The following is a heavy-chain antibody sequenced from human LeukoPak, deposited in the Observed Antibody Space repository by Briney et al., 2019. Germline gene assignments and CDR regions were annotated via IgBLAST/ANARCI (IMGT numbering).Heavy chain of an antibody. J-gene: IGHJ4*02. CDR3: GVAASSTSDFDY. CDR1: GFTFSAFV. V-gene: IGHV3-21*01. Sequence: TTGGSLRLSCAASGFTFSAFVVNWVRQAPGKGLEWVPSITSSSSSKFYAHSLRGRFTISRDNAKNSLYLQMDGLRADDTAVYYCGVAASSTSDFDYWGQGTLVTVSS. D-gene: IGHD1-26*01. CDR2: ITSSSSSK.